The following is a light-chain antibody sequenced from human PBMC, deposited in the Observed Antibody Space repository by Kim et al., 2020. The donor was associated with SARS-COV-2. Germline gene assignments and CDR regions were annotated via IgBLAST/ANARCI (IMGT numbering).Light chain of an antibody. V-gene: IGKV1-5*03. CDR3: QQYNSYSGMYT. Sequence: DIQMTQSPSTLSASVGDRVTITCRASQSISSWLAWYQQKPGKAPKLLIYKASSLESGVPSRFSGSGSGTEFTLTISSLQPDDFATYDCQQYNSYSGMYTFGQGTKLEI. CDR1: QSISSW. J-gene: IGKJ2*01. CDR2: KAS.